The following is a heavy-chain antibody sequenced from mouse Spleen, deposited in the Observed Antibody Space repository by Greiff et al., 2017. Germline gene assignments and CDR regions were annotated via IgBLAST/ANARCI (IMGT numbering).Heavy chain of an antibody. V-gene: IGHV1-59*01. CDR2: IDPSDSYT. CDR3: AKLGRFDY. CDR1: GYTFTSYW. D-gene: IGHD4-1*01. Sequence: VQLQQPGAELVRPGTSVKLSCKASGYTFTSYWMHWVKQRPGQGLEWIGVIDPSDSYTNYNQKFKGKATLTVDTSSSTAYMQLSSLTSEDSAVYYCAKLGRFDYWGQGTTLTVSS. J-gene: IGHJ2*01.